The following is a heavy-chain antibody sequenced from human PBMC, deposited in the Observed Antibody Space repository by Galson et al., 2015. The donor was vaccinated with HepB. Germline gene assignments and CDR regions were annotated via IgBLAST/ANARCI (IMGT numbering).Heavy chain of an antibody. CDR2: ISYDGSNK. CDR3: AKVGGSYPFDY. Sequence: SLRLSCAASGFTFSSYGMHWVRQAPGKGLEWVAVISYDGSNKYYADSVKGRFTISRDNSKNTLYLQMNSLRAEDTAVYYCAKVGGSYPFDYWGQGTLVTVSS. J-gene: IGHJ4*02. CDR1: GFTFSSYG. V-gene: IGHV3-30*18. D-gene: IGHD1-26*01.